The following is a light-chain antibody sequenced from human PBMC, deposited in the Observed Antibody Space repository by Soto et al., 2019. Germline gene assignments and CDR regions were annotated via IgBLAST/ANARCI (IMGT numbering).Light chain of an antibody. CDR2: DAS. V-gene: IGKV1-5*01. CDR1: QSISRA. CDR3: EQYKGYPIT. Sequence: DIQMTQSPSTLSASVGDRVTITCRASQSISRALAWYQQKPGRAPKVLIYDASTLESGVPSRFSGSESGTEYILAISSLQPDDFATYYCEQYKGYPITFGQGTRLEIK. J-gene: IGKJ5*01.